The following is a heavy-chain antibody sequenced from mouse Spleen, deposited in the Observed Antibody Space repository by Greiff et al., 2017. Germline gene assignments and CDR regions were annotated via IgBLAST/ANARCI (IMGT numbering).Heavy chain of an antibody. V-gene: IGHV1-9*01. CDR1: GYTFSSYW. J-gene: IGHJ2*01. CDR2: ILPGSGST. Sequence: QVQLQQSGAELMKPGASVKISCKATGYTFSSYWIEWVKQRPGHGLEWIGEILPGSGSTNYNEKFKGKATFTADTSSNTAYMQLSSLTSEDSAVYYCARGATVVATDFDYWGQGTTLTVSS. CDR3: ARGATVVATDFDY. D-gene: IGHD1-1*01.